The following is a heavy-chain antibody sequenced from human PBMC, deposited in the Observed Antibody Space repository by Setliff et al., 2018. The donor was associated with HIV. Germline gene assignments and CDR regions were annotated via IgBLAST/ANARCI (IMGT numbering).Heavy chain of an antibody. V-gene: IGHV4-39*01. J-gene: IGHJ5*02. CDR2: IYYSGST. CDR3: ARHALSRGIVVVIPNWFDP. Sequence: ASETLSLTCTVSGGSISSSSYYWGWIRQPPGKGLECIGSIYYSGSTYYNPSLKSRVTISVDTSKNQFSLKLSSVTAADTAVYYCARHALSRGIVVVIPNWFDPWGQGTLVTVSS. D-gene: IGHD3-22*01. CDR1: GGSISSSSYY.